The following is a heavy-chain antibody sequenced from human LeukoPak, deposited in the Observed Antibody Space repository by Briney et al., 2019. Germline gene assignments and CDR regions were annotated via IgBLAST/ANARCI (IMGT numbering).Heavy chain of an antibody. D-gene: IGHD6-13*01. V-gene: IGHV1-69*05. CDR1: GGTFSSYA. CDR2: IIPIFGTA. J-gene: IGHJ6*03. CDR3: AGGYSSSHTSYYYMDV. Sequence: SVKVSCKASGGTFSSYAISWVRQAPGQGLEWMGGIIPIFGTANYAQKFQGRVTITTDESTSTAYMELSSLRSEDTAVYYCAGGYSSSHTSYYYMDVWAKGPRSPSP.